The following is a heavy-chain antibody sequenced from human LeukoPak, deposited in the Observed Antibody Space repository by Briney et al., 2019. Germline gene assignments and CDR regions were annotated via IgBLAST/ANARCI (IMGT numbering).Heavy chain of an antibody. CDR3: ARSAYYYDSSGYYIDAFDI. D-gene: IGHD3-22*01. CDR1: GGSISSGGYY. V-gene: IGHV4-31*03. J-gene: IGHJ3*02. Sequence: SQTLSLTCTVSGGSISSGGYYCSWIRQHPGKGLEWIGYIYYSGSTYYNPSLKSRVTISVDTSKNQFSLKLSSVTAADTAVYYCARSAYYYDSSGYYIDAFDIWGQGTMVTVSS. CDR2: IYYSGST.